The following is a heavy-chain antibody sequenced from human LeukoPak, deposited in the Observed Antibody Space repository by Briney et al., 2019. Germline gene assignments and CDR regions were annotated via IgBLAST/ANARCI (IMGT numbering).Heavy chain of an antibody. CDR1: GGSISTYY. V-gene: IGHV4-59*08. D-gene: IGHD6-19*01. CDR2: LYYSGSP. Sequence: PSETLSLTCTVSGGSISTYYWSWIRQPPRTGLEWIGFLYYSGSPNYNPSLKSRLTISIDTSRNQFSLQLSSVTAADTAVYYCARHGSGWSFDYWGQGTLVTVSS. CDR3: ARHGSGWSFDY. J-gene: IGHJ4*02.